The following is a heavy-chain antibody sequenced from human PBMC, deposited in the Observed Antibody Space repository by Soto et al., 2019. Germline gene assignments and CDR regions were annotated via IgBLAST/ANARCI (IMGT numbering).Heavy chain of an antibody. J-gene: IGHJ4*02. V-gene: IGHV1-2*04. Sequence: ASVKVSCKASGYTFTGYYMHWVRQAPGQGLEWMGWINPNSGGTNYAQKFQGWVTMTRDTSISTAYMELSRLRSDDTAVYYCARDLAPRVTFGGVIVFGYWGQGTLVTVSS. CDR2: INPNSGGT. CDR1: GYTFTGYY. D-gene: IGHD3-16*02. CDR3: ARDLAPRVTFGGVIVFGY.